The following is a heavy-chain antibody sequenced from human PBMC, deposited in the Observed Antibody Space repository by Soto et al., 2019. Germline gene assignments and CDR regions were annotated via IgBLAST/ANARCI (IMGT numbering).Heavy chain of an antibody. Sequence: EVQLVESGGGLVQPGRSLRLSCRGSGFTLDDYAMHWVRQAPGKGLEWVSGIDWNSDNIAYADSVKGRFTISRDYTNNSLYVQMNNLRAEDTALYYCAKSQGFSPVRRISAYMDVWGKGTTVTVFS. D-gene: IGHD3-10*01. CDR3: AKSQGFSPVRRISAYMDV. CDR1: GFTLDDYA. CDR2: IDWNSDNI. V-gene: IGHV3-9*01. J-gene: IGHJ6*03.